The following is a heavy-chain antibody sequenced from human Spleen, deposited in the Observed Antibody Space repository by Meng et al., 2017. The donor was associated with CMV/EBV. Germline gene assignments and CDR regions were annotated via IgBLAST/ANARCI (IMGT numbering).Heavy chain of an antibody. V-gene: IGHV3-21*01. CDR3: ARDRNFDY. Sequence: GESLKISCAASEFTFSNYIMNWVRQAPGKGLEWVSSISSRSTYISYADSVKSRFTVSRDNAKTSLYLQMNSLRAEDTAVYYCARDRNFDYWGQGTLVTVSS. CDR1: EFTFSNYI. CDR2: ISSRSTYI. J-gene: IGHJ4*02.